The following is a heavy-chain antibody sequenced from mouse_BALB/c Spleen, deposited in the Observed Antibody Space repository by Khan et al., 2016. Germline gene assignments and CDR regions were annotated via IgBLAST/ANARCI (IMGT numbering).Heavy chain of an antibody. CDR2: IDPDNGDT. CDR1: GLNIKDFY. V-gene: IGHV14-4*02. J-gene: IGHJ3*01. D-gene: IGHD2-1*01. Sequence: VQLQQPGAELVRSVASVKLSCTASGLNIKDFYMHWVKQRPEQGLEWIGWIDPDNGDTEYDPNFQGKATMTADTYSNTAYLHHSSLTSDDTAVSYCARYGNILPLFAYWGKGTLVTVSA. CDR3: ARYGNILPLFAY.